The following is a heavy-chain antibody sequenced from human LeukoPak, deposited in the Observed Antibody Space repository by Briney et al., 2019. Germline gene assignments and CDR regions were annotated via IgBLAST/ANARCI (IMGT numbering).Heavy chain of an antibody. J-gene: IGHJ4*02. CDR3: ARGRRGYSSGLDY. Sequence: SETLSLTCAVYGGSFSGYYWSWIRQPPGKGLEWIGEINHSGSTNYNPSLKSRVTISVDTSKNQFSLKLSSVTAADTAVYCCARGRRGYSSGLDYWGQGTLVTVSS. CDR1: GGSFSGYY. D-gene: IGHD5-18*01. CDR2: INHSGST. V-gene: IGHV4-34*01.